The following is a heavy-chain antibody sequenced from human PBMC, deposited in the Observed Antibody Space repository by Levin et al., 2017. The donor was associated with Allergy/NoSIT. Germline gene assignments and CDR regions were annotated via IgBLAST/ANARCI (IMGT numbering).Heavy chain of an antibody. D-gene: IGHD2-8*01. CDR1: GLTFSDYN. J-gene: IGHJ4*02. V-gene: IGHV3-48*02. CDR3: TGGLWGCTNGVCSIQQNYFDY. CDR2: IGGTGNTI. Sequence: GGSLRLSCAASGLTFSDYNMNWVRQAPGKGLEWVSYIGGTGNTIYYADSVKGRFTVSRDNAQNSLYLQMNSLRDDDTAVYYCTGGLWGCTNGVCSIQQNYFDYWGQGTLVTVSS.